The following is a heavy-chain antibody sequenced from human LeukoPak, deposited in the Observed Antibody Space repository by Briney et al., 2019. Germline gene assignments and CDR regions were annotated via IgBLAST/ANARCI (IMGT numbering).Heavy chain of an antibody. V-gene: IGHV3-21*01. CDR1: GFTFSSYS. CDR2: ISSSSSYI. J-gene: IGHJ6*02. D-gene: IGHD3-3*01. CDR3: ARDFIREGVAILYYYYGMDV. Sequence: GGSLRLSCAASGFTFSSYSMNWVRQAPGKGLEWVSSISSSSSYIYYADSVKGRFTISRDNAKNSLYLQMNSPRAEDTAVYYCARDFIREGVAILYYYYGMDVWGQGTTVTVSS.